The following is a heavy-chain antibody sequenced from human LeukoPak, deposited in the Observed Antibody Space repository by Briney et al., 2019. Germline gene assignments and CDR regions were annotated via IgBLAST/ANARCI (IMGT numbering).Heavy chain of an antibody. Sequence: ASVKVFCKASGYTFTSYAMHWVRQAPGQRLEWTGWINAGNGNTKYSQKFQGRVTITRDTSASTAYMELSSLRSEDTAVYYCAGVLLWFGESNWFDPWGQGTLVTVSS. J-gene: IGHJ5*02. CDR1: GYTFTSYA. CDR2: INAGNGNT. V-gene: IGHV1-3*01. D-gene: IGHD3-10*01. CDR3: AGVLLWFGESNWFDP.